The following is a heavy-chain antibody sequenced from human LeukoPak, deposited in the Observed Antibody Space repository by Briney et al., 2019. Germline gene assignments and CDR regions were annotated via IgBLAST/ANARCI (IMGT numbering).Heavy chain of an antibody. J-gene: IGHJ4*02. V-gene: IGHV1-58*01. Sequence: GASVKVSCKASGFTFTSSAVQWVRQARGQRLEWIGWIVVGSGNTNYAQKFQGRVTITRDTSASTAYMELSSLRSEDTAVYYCARGSGSGSYYCDYWGQGTLVTVSS. CDR1: GFTFTSSA. CDR2: IVVGSGNT. D-gene: IGHD3-10*01. CDR3: ARGSGSGSYYCDY.